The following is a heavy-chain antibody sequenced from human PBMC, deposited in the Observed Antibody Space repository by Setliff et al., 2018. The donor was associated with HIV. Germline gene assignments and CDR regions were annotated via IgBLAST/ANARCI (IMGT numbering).Heavy chain of an antibody. Sequence: SETLSLTCTVSNASINSYYWSWIRQPAGRALEWIGRIYFSGRTNYNPSLKSRIKMSIDTSKNQFSLNLSSVTAADTAIYFCARDPYCSGDGCFRYYQHWGRDTLVTVSS. J-gene: IGHJ1*01. CDR2: IYFSGRT. D-gene: IGHD2-15*01. CDR3: ARDPYCSGDGCFRYYQH. V-gene: IGHV4-4*07. CDR1: NASINSYY.